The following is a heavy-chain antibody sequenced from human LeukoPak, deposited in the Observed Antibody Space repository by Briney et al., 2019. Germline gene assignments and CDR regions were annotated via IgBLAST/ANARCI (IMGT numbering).Heavy chain of an antibody. D-gene: IGHD5-18*01. V-gene: IGHV3-30*18. J-gene: IGHJ4*02. CDR1: GFTFSSYG. Sequence: GGSLRLSCAASGFTFSSYGMHWVRQAPGKGLEWVAVISYDGSNKYYGDSVKGRFTIPRDNSKNTLYLQMNSLRAEDTAVYYCAKDSGGYTYVFDYWGQGTLVTVSS. CDR2: ISYDGSNK. CDR3: AKDSGGYTYVFDY.